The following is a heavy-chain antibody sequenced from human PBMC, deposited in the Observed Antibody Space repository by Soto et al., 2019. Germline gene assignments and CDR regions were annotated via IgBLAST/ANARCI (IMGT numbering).Heavy chain of an antibody. J-gene: IGHJ6*02. D-gene: IGHD6-13*01. CDR3: ATSTIDTSTWKQYFYGMDV. CDR1: EDTFTRYV. CDR2: INAGNGNT. V-gene: IGHV1-3*01. Sequence: QVQLVQSGAEVKKPGASVKVSCKASEDTFTRYVIHWVRQAPGQRLEWMGWINAGNGNTKYSQNFQGRVTITRDASASTAYMELSSLRSQDTAVYYCATSTIDTSTWKQYFYGMDVWGQGSTDTVSS.